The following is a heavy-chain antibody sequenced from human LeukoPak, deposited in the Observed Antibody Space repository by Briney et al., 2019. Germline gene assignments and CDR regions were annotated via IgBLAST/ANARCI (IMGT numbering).Heavy chain of an antibody. CDR1: GGTFSRYA. J-gene: IGHJ4*02. V-gene: IGHV1-46*01. CDR2: INPSGDST. CDR3: AFNSRGSPDY. Sequence: ASVKVSCKASGGTFSRYAISWVRQAPGQGLEWMGIINPSGDSTSYAQKFQGRVTMTRDTSTSTVYMELSSLKSEDTAVYYCAFNSRGSPDYWGQGTLVTVSS. D-gene: IGHD1-26*01.